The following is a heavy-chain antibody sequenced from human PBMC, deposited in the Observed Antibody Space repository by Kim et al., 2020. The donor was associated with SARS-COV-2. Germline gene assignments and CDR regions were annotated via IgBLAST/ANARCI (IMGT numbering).Heavy chain of an antibody. CDR2: ISSSSSYI. D-gene: IGHD2-2*02. Sequence: GGSLRLSCAASGFTFSSYSMNWVRQAPGKGLEWVSSISSSSSYIYYADSVKGRFTISRDNAKNSLYLQMNSLRAEDTAVYYCARVEVGEYLLDYWGQGTLVTVSS. CDR3: ARVEVGEYLLDY. V-gene: IGHV3-21*01. J-gene: IGHJ4*02. CDR1: GFTFSSYS.